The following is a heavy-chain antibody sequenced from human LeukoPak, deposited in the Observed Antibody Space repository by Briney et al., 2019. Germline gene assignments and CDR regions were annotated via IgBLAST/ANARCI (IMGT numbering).Heavy chain of an antibody. CDR1: GGSISSGSYY. V-gene: IGHV4-30-4*08. J-gene: IGHJ5*02. D-gene: IGHD3-22*01. CDR3: ARVASSANWFDP. CDR2: IYYSGST. Sequence: SETLSLTCTVSGGSISSGSYYWSWIRQPPGKGLEWIGYIYYSGSTYYNPSLKSRVTISVDTSKNQFSLKLSSVTAADTAVYYCARVASSANWFDPWGQGTLVTVSS.